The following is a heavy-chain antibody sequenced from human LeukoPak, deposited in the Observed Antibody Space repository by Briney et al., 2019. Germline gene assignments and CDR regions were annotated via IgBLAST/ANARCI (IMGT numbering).Heavy chain of an antibody. V-gene: IGHV4-59*08. CDR1: GASMSGQH. J-gene: IGHJ4*02. CDR3: ARHLNGGTHPLDN. CDR2: IHYDGRT. Sequence: PSETLSLTCTVSGASMSGQHWSWIRQAPGKGLEWIAWIHYDGRTNYNPSLKSRLSLSVDASTNQFSLSLNSVTAADTAVYFCARHLNGGTHPLDNWGPGIRVIVSP. D-gene: IGHD2-8*01.